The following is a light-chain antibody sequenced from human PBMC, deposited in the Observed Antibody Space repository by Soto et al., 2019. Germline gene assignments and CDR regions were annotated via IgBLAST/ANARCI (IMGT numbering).Light chain of an antibody. Sequence: EIVLTQSPGTLSLSPGERATLSCRASQSVGNNYLAWYQQKPGQAPRLLIYDASSRATGIPDRFSGSGSGTHFTLTLSRPEPEDFQVYYFLQCRPSPLTFGGGTKLEIK. J-gene: IGKJ4*01. CDR1: QSVGNNY. CDR3: LQCRPSPLT. V-gene: IGKV3-20*01. CDR2: DAS.